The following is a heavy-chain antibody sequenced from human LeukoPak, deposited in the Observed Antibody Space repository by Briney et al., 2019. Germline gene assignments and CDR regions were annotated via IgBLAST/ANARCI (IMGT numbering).Heavy chain of an antibody. J-gene: IGHJ4*02. D-gene: IGHD1-26*01. CDR1: GGSVSSGDYY. V-gene: IGHV4-30-4*01. CDR2: IYYSGST. Sequence: PSQTLSLTCTVSGGSVSSGDYYWSWIRQPPGKGLEWIGYIYYSGSTYYNPSLKSRVTISVDTSKNQFSLKLTSVTAADSAVYYCARGSGTYPYYFDYWGQGTLVTVSS. CDR3: ARGSGTYPYYFDY.